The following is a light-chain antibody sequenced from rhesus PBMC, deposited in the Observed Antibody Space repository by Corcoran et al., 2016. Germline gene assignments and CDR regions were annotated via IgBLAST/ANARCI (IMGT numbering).Light chain of an antibody. J-gene: IGKJ1*01. CDR2: AAS. Sequence: DIQMTQSPSSLSASVGDKVTITCRASQGISSWLAWYQQKPGKGPKLLIDAASSLQTGVPSRFSGSGSGTDYTLTISSLQPEDFATYYCQQGYSTPRTFGQGTKVVIK. CDR3: QQGYSTPRT. CDR1: QGISSW. V-gene: IGKV1-18*01.